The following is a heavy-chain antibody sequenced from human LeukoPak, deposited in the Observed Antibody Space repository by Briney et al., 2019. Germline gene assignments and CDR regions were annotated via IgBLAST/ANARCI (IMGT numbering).Heavy chain of an antibody. CDR2: INPNSDGT. D-gene: IGHD3-10*01. Sequence: EASVTVSCTASAYTFTGYYMYWVRQAPGQGLAWMGWINPNSDGTNYAQKFQGRVTMTTNTSISTAYMELSRLTSDETAVYYCARDSTFGELPHWGQGTLVTVSS. V-gene: IGHV1-2*02. J-gene: IGHJ4*02. CDR1: AYTFTGYY. CDR3: ARDSTFGELPH.